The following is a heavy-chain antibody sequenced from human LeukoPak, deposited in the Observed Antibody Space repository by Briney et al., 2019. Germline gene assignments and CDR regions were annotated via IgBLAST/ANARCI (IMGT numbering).Heavy chain of an antibody. Sequence: GASVKVSCKASGYTFTSYVISWVRQAPGQGLEWMGGIIPIFGTANYAQKFQGRVTITADESTSTAYMELSSLRSEDTAVYYCASRDGWSKDPAFDIWGQGTMVTVSS. J-gene: IGHJ3*02. V-gene: IGHV1-69*13. CDR1: GYTFTSYV. D-gene: IGHD2-15*01. CDR3: ASRDGWSKDPAFDI. CDR2: IIPIFGTA.